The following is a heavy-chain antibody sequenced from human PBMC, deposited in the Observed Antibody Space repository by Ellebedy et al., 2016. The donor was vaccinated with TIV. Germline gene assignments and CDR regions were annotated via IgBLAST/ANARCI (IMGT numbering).Heavy chain of an antibody. Sequence: ASVKVSCXASGYTFTSSDINWVRQATGQGLEWMAWMNPNSGYTGYAQNFQGRITVTSDTSISTAYMELSSLRSEDTAVYYCARELPSSYYFDYWGQGTLVTVSS. CDR2: MNPNSGYT. D-gene: IGHD4-23*01. CDR3: ARELPSSYYFDY. J-gene: IGHJ4*02. V-gene: IGHV1-8*01. CDR1: GYTFTSSD.